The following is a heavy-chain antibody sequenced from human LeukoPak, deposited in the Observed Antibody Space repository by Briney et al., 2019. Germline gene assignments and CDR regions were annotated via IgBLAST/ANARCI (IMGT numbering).Heavy chain of an antibody. J-gene: IGHJ6*03. V-gene: IGHV4-59*01. CDR3: ARTTEGYCRGRSCYSYYYYMDV. CDR2: IYYSGST. CDR1: GGSISSYY. Sequence: SETLSLTCTISGGSISSYYWSWIRQPPGKGLEWIGYIYYSGSTNYNPSLRSRVAISVDTSKNQFSLKLSSVTAADTAVYYCARTTEGYCRGRSCYSYYYYMDVWGKGTTVTVSS. D-gene: IGHD2-15*01.